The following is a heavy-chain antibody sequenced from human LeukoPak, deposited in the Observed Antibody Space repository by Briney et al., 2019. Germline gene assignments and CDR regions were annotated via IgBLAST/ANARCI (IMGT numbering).Heavy chain of an antibody. Sequence: SETLSLTCTVSGGSISSYYWSWIRQPPGKGLEWIGYIYYSGSTYYNPSLKSRVTISVDTSKNQFSLKLSSVTAADTAVYYCAREYGDATFDYWGQGTLVTVSS. D-gene: IGHD4-17*01. J-gene: IGHJ4*02. CDR2: IYYSGST. CDR1: GGSISSYY. V-gene: IGHV4-59*12. CDR3: AREYGDATFDY.